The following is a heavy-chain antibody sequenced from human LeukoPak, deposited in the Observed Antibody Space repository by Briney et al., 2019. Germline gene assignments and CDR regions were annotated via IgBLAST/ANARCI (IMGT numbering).Heavy chain of an antibody. D-gene: IGHD3-10*01. CDR3: ARVGYGSGPPPNAFDI. V-gene: IGHV4-38-2*02. CDR2: IHHSVIT. CDR1: GGSISSYY. J-gene: IGHJ3*02. Sequence: SETLSLTCTASGGSISSYYWSWIRQPPGKGLEWIGSIHHSVITYNNPSLKSRVTISVDTSKKQFSLKLSSVTAADTAVYYCARVGYGSGPPPNAFDIWGQGTMVTVSS.